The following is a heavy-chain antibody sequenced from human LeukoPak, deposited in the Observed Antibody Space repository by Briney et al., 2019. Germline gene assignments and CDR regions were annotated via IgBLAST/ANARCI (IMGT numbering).Heavy chain of an antibody. V-gene: IGHV3-48*03. J-gene: IGHJ4*02. CDR2: ISSSGSDI. CDR3: ARESMVAVAGTQLDY. CDR1: GFTFSNYE. Sequence: GGSLRLSCAASGFTFSNYEMHWVRQAPGKGLEWVSYISSSGSDIYYADSVKGRFTISRDNSKNTLYLQMNSLRAEDTAVYYCARESMVAVAGTQLDYWSQGTLVTVSS. D-gene: IGHD6-19*01.